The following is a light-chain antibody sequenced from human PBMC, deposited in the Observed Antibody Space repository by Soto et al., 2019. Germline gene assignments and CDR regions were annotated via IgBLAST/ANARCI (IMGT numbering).Light chain of an antibody. CDR1: QAINRW. J-gene: IGKJ5*01. CDR3: QQANTFPIT. V-gene: IGKV1-12*01. CDR2: TTS. Sequence: DIQMTQSPSFMSASIVDRVTVTCRASQAINRWLAWYQQKPGKAPKLLIYTTSTLASGVPSRFSGSGSGTDFTLTISSLQPEDFATYYCQQANTFPITFGQGTRLEIK.